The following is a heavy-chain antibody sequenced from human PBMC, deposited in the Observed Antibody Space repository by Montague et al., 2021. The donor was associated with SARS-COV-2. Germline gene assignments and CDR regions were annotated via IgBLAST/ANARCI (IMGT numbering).Heavy chain of an antibody. CDR1: GGSLSTPHY. J-gene: IGHJ4*02. D-gene: IGHD4-23*01. CDR3: AKASRGYGGDFDS. CDR2: VHHSGNA. Sequence: SETLPLTCAVSGGSLSTPHYWSWVRQPPGKGLEWIGEVHHSGNANYNASFNGRATISVDKSKNQFSLTLTSVTAADTAVYYCAKASRGYGGDFDSWGQGTLVIVSS. V-gene: IGHV4-4*02.